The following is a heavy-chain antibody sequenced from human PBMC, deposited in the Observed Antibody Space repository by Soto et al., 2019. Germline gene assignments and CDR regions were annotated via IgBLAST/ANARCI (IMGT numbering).Heavy chain of an antibody. CDR1: GYTFTSYG. Sequence: QVQLVQSGAEVKKPGASVKVSCKASGYTFTSYGISWVRQAPGQGLEWMGWISAYNGNTNHAQNLQGRVTGTTDTSPSTAYMELRSLRSADTAVYYCASAAAAGTLDSWGQGTLVTVSS. V-gene: IGHV1-18*01. CDR3: ASAAAAGTLDS. CDR2: ISAYNGNT. D-gene: IGHD6-13*01. J-gene: IGHJ4*02.